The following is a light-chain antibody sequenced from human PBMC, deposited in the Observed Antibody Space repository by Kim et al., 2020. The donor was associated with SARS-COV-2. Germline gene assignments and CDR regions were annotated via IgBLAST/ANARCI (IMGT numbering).Light chain of an antibody. J-gene: IGLJ3*02. CDR2: GNK. V-gene: IGLV1-40*01. CDR1: NSHIGAGSD. Sequence: RVTISCTGTNSHIGAGSDVLWYQQFPGTAPRLLIFGNKNRPSGVPDRFSGSNSGTSASLAITGLQAEDEAEYYCQSYDNSLRGVVFGGGTQLTVL. CDR3: QSYDNSLRGVV.